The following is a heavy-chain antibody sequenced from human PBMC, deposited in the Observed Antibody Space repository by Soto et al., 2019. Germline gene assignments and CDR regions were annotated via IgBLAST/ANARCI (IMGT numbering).Heavy chain of an antibody. Sequence: VSLRLSCATSGFTFNTYGMAWVRQAPGKGLAWVSAILGTGDRVSYVDSVKGRFTISRDNSKNTLYLKMNSLRADDTAIYYCAKYSNTGSSSTYDSCGQGTLLTV. J-gene: IGHJ4*02. D-gene: IGHD1-1*01. V-gene: IGHV3-23*01. CDR1: GFTFNTYG. CDR3: AKYSNTGSSSTYDS. CDR2: ILGTGDRV.